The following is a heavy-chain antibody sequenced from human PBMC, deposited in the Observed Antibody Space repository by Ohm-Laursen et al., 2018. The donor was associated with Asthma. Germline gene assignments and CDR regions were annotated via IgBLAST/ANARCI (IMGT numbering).Heavy chain of an antibody. CDR2: ISYDGSNK. D-gene: IGHD5-24*01. Sequence: SLRLSCAAPGFTFSSYGMHWVRQAPGKGLEWVAVISYDGSNKYYADSVKGRFTISRDNSKNTLYLQMNSLRAEDTAVYYCAGDQLQWTPSYGMDVWGQGTTVTVSS. J-gene: IGHJ6*02. CDR1: GFTFSSYG. CDR3: AGDQLQWTPSYGMDV. V-gene: IGHV3-30*03.